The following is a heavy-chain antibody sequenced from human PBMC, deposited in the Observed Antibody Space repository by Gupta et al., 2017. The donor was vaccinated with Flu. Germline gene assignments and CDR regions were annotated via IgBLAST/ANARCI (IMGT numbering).Heavy chain of an antibody. D-gene: IGHD2-15*01. CDR3: ARGDPDIVVVGGRAGYYFDY. Sequence: EVQLVESGGGLVQPGGSLRLSCAASGFTFSSYEMNWVRQAPGKGLEWVSYIRSSGSTIYYADSVKGRGTISRDNAKNSLYLQRNRLRAEETAVYYCARGDPDIVVVGGRAGYYFDYWGQGTLVTVSS. V-gene: IGHV3-48*03. CDR2: IRSSGSTI. CDR1: GFTFSSYE. J-gene: IGHJ4*02.